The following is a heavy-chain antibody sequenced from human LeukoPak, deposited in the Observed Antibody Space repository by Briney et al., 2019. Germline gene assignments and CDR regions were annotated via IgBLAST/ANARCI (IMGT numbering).Heavy chain of an antibody. CDR3: AKSPLVRGWSYFDY. J-gene: IGHJ4*02. CDR2: IFPSGGEI. V-gene: IGHV3-23*01. D-gene: IGHD3-10*01. CDR1: GFTFSTFA. Sequence: GGSLRLSCAASGFTFSTFAMIWVRQPPGKGLEWVSSIFPSGGEIHYADSVRGRFTISRDNSKSTLSLQMNSLRAEDTAIYYCAKSPLVRGWSYFDYWGQGTLVTVSS.